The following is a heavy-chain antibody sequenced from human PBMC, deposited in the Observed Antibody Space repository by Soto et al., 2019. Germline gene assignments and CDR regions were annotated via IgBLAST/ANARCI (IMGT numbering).Heavy chain of an antibody. Sequence: PSETLSLTCAVYGGSFNDFHWTWIRQSPGKGLEWIGEINPTARTNCNPSLKSRVTISMDTSKNQFSLRVTSVTAADTVVYYCARGGIGYETMYFDSWGQGTPVTVSS. CDR1: GGSFNDFH. J-gene: IGHJ4*02. V-gene: IGHV4-34*01. D-gene: IGHD2-2*01. CDR3: ARGGIGYETMYFDS. CDR2: INPTART.